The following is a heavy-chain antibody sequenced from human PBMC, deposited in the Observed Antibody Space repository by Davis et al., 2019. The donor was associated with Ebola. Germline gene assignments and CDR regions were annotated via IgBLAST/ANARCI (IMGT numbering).Heavy chain of an antibody. D-gene: IGHD5-12*01. J-gene: IGHJ6*02. CDR2: ISSGGSTI. CDR1: GFTFSSYE. Sequence: GESLKISCAASGFTFSSYEMKWVRQAPGKGLEWVSDISSGGSTIYYADSVKGRFTISRDNAKNSLYLQMNSLRAEDTAVYYCARGGVYYGMDVWGQGTTVTVSS. CDR3: ARGGVYYGMDV. V-gene: IGHV3-48*03.